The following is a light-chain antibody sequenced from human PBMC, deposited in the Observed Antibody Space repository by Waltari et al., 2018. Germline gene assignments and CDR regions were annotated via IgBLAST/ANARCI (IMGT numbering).Light chain of an antibody. CDR1: QSVRNYY. Sequence: EIVLTQSPDTLSSSQGERATLSGWASQSVRNYYFAWYQQKPGQAPRLLIYAASTRAAGIPDRFSARGSGTDFTLTISRLEPEDFAVYYCQQYGSSPTTFGQGTKLEI. V-gene: IGKV3-20*01. CDR3: QQYGSSPTT. CDR2: AAS. J-gene: IGKJ2*01.